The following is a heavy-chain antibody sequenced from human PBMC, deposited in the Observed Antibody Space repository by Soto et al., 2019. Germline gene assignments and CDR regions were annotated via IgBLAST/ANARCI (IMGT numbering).Heavy chain of an antibody. J-gene: IGHJ4*02. CDR1: GYTFTSYG. Sequence: VQLVQSGAEVKKPGASVKVSCKASGYTFTSYGISWVRQAPGQGLEWMGWISAYNGNTNYAQKLQGRVTMTTDTSTSTAYMELRSLRSDDTAVYYCAREKSRYYDFWSGYPPHYFDYWGQGTLVTVSS. CDR3: AREKSRYYDFWSGYPPHYFDY. D-gene: IGHD3-3*01. V-gene: IGHV1-18*01. CDR2: ISAYNGNT.